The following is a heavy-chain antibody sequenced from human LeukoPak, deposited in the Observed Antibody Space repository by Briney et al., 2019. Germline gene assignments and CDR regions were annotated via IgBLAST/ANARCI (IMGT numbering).Heavy chain of an antibody. J-gene: IGHJ4*02. CDR1: GGSISSYY. V-gene: IGHV4-59*01. D-gene: IGHD5-12*01. CDR3: ARDRGGYDFLGYFDY. CDR2: IYYSGST. Sequence: SETLSLTCTVSGGSISSYYWSWIRQPPGKGLEWIGYIYYSGSTNYNPSLKSRVTISVDTSKNQFSLKLSSVTAADAAVYYCARDRGGYDFLGYFDYWGQGTLVTVSS.